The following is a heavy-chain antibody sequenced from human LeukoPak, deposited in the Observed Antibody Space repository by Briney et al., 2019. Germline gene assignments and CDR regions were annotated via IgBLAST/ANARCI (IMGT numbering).Heavy chain of an antibody. CDR2: ISHSGST. J-gene: IGHJ5*02. CDR1: GYSITSGFS. V-gene: IGHV4-38-2*02. Sequence: SETLSITCAVFGYSITSGFSWGWIRQPPGKGLEWIGTISHSGSTDYKSTLESRLTISMDTSKNQFSLRLTSVTAADTAVYYCAREGAVPGIDPWGQGTLVTVSS. D-gene: IGHD3-16*01. CDR3: AREGAVPGIDP.